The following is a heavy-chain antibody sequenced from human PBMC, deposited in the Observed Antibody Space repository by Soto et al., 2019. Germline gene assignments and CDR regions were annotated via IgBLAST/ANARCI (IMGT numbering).Heavy chain of an antibody. J-gene: IGHJ6*02. CDR3: ARGLGDFWSGQYYYYGMDV. CDR1: GGSISSGGYY. D-gene: IGHD3-3*01. V-gene: IGHV4-31*03. CDR2: IYYCGST. Sequence: QVQLQESGPGLVKPSQTLSLTCTVSGGSISSGGYYWSWIRQHPGKGLEWIGYIYYCGSTYYNPSLKSRVTISVDTSKNQFSLKLSSVTAADTAVYYCARGLGDFWSGQYYYYGMDVWGQGTTVTVSS.